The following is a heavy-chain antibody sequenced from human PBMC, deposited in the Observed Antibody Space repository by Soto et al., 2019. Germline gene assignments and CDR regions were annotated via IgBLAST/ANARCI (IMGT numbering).Heavy chain of an antibody. CDR1: GGSFSGYY. J-gene: IGHJ6*03. CDR3: ARVPGYYYYYYRDV. CDR2: INHSGST. Sequence: PSETLSLTCAVYGGSFSGYYWSWIRQPPGKGLEWIGEINHSGSTNYNPSLKSRVTISVDTSKNQFSLKLSSVTAADTAVYYCARVPGYYYYYYRDVWGKGTTVTVSS. V-gene: IGHV4-34*01.